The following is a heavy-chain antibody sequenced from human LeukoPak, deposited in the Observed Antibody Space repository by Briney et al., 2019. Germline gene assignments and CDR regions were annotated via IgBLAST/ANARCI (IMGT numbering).Heavy chain of an antibody. J-gene: IGHJ6*02. D-gene: IGHD2-2*01. V-gene: IGHV1-2*02. CDR3: ARDVPATAGDYYYYGMDV. Sequence: ASVKVSCKASGYTFTGYYMHWVRQAPGQGLEWMGWINPNSGGTNYAQKFQGRVTMTRDTSISTAYMELSRLRSDDTAVYYCARDVPATAGDYYYYGMDVWGQGTLVTVSS. CDR1: GYTFTGYY. CDR2: INPNSGGT.